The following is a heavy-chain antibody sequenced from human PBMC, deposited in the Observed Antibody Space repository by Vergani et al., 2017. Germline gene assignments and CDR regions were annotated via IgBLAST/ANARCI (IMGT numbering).Heavy chain of an antibody. V-gene: IGHV3-23*01. D-gene: IGHD5-12*01. Sequence: EVQLLESGGGLVQPGGSLRLSCAASGFTFSSYAMSWVLQAPGKGLEWVSAISGSGGSTYYADSVKGRFTISRDNSKNTLYLQMNSLRAEDTAVYYCAKDDIVATIWDYWGQGTLVTVSS. CDR2: ISGSGGST. J-gene: IGHJ4*02. CDR3: AKDDIVATIWDY. CDR1: GFTFSSYA.